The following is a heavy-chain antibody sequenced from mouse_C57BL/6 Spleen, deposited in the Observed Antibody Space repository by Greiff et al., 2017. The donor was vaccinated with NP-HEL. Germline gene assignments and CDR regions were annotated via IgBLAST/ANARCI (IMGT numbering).Heavy chain of an antibody. CDR1: GYTFTSYD. J-gene: IGHJ2*01. Sequence: VQLQESGPELVKPGASVKLSCKASGYTFTSYDINWVKQRPGQGLEWIGWIYPRDGSNKYNEKFKGKATLTVDTSSSTSYMELHSLTSEDSAVYFCARENDGYYGYWGQGTTLTVSS. CDR3: ARENDGYYGY. V-gene: IGHV1-85*01. CDR2: IYPRDGSN. D-gene: IGHD2-3*01.